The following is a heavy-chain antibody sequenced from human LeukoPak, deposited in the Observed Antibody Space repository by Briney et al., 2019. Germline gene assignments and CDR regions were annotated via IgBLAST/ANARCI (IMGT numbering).Heavy chain of an antibody. CDR3: AKISAVNYDILTGYPRQENTFDY. CDR1: GFTFSSYG. D-gene: IGHD3-9*01. J-gene: IGHJ4*02. CDR2: IWYYGSNK. Sequence: QPGGSLRLSCAASGFTFSSYGMHWVRQAPGKGLVWVAVIWYYGSNKYYADSVKGRFTISRDNSKNTLYLQMNSLRAEDTAVYYCAKISAVNYDILTGYPRQENTFDYWGQGTLVTVSS. V-gene: IGHV3-33*06.